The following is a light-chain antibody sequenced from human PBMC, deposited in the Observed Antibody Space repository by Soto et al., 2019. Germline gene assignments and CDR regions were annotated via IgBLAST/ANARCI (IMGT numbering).Light chain of an antibody. J-gene: IGKJ3*01. CDR2: DAS. CDR1: QRVSSY. Sequence: EIVLTQSPATLSLSPGERATLSCRASQRVSSYLAWYQQKPGQAPRLLIYDASNRATGIPARFSGSGSGTDFTLTISSLEPEDFAVYYCQQRSNWPGTFGPGTKVDIK. V-gene: IGKV3-11*01. CDR3: QQRSNWPGT.